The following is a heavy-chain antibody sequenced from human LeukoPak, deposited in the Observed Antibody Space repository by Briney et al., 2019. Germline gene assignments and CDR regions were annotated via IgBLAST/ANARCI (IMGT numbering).Heavy chain of an antibody. V-gene: IGHV4-30-4*01. Sequence: SQTLSLTCTVSGASISSDDYYWSWIRQPPGKGLEWIAYTHYSGSSFYNPSLKSRITISVDTSKNQFSLRLSSVTAADTAVYYCAREGRDFWSGSRGWFDPWGQGTLVIVSS. J-gene: IGHJ5*02. D-gene: IGHD3-3*01. CDR2: THYSGSS. CDR3: AREGRDFWSGSRGWFDP. CDR1: GASISSDDYY.